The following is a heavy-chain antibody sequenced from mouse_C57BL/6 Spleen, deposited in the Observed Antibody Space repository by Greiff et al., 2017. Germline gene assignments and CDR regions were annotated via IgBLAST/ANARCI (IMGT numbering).Heavy chain of an antibody. CDR3: ARGIMDY. CDR1: GYSITSGYY. Sequence: ESGPGLVKPSQSLSLTCSVTGYSITSGYYWNWIRQFPGNKLEWMGYISYDGSNNYNPSLKNRISITRDTSKNQFFLKLNSVTTEDTATYYCARGIMDYWGQGTSVTVSS. CDR2: ISYDGSN. V-gene: IGHV3-6*01. J-gene: IGHJ4*01.